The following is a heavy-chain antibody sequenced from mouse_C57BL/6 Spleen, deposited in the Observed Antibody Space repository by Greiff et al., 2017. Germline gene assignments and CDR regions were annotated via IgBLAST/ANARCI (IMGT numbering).Heavy chain of an antibody. CDR2: IHPNSGST. V-gene: IGHV1-64*01. D-gene: IGHD1-1*01. CDR1: GYTFTSYW. J-gene: IGHJ2*01. CDR3: ARDDGSSPYFDY. Sequence: QFQLQQPGAELVKPGASVKLSCKASGYTFTSYWMHWVKQRPGQGLEWIGMIHPNSGSTNYNEKFKSKATLTVDKSSSTAYMQLSSLPSEDSAVYDCARDDGSSPYFDYWGQGTTLTVSS.